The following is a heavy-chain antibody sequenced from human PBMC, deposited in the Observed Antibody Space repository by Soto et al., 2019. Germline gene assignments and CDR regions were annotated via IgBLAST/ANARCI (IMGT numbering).Heavy chain of an antibody. CDR2: IIPIFGTA. Sequence: SVKVSCKASGGTFSSYAISWVRQAPGQGLEWMGGIIPIFGTANYAQKFQGRVTITADESTSTAYMELSSLRSEDTAVYYCARELTGTSVSYYYYSYGMDVWGQGTTVTVSS. CDR1: GGTFSSYA. D-gene: IGHD1-7*01. V-gene: IGHV1-69*13. CDR3: ARELTGTSVSYYYYSYGMDV. J-gene: IGHJ6*02.